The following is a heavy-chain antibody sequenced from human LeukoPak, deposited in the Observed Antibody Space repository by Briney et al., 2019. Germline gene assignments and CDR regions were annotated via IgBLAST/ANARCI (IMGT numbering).Heavy chain of an antibody. D-gene: IGHD2/OR15-2a*01. J-gene: IGHJ5*02. CDR2: INHSGST. CDR3: ARGLWPNNWFDP. Sequence: PSETLSLTCAVYGGSFSGYYWSWIRQPPGKGLEWIGEINHSGSTNYNPSLKSRVTISVDTSKNQFSLKLSSETAADTAVYYCARGLWPNNWFDPWGQGTLVTVSS. V-gene: IGHV4-34*01. CDR1: GGSFSGYY.